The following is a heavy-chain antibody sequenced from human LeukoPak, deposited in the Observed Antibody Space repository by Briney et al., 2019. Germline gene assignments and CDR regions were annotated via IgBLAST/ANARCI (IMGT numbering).Heavy chain of an antibody. J-gene: IGHJ4*02. V-gene: IGHV3-30*18. D-gene: IGHD6-13*01. CDR1: GFIFRNYA. CDR2: GSHDGRNK. CDR3: AKDRDSSTWSFFDF. Sequence: GGSLRLSCVASGFIFRNYAMHWVRQAPVKGLEWVAVGSHDGRNKIYGDSVKGRFTISRDNSKNTVYLQMDNLRPEDTAVYYCAKDRDSSTWSFFDFWGQGTLVTVSS.